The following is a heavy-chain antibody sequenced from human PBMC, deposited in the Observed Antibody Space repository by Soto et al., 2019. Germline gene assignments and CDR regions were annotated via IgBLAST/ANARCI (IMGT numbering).Heavy chain of an antibody. V-gene: IGHV1-3*01. Sequence: ASVKVSWKSSGYTFTSCARQWVRQAPGQRLEWMGWINAGNGNTKYSQKFQGRVTITRDTSASTAYMELSSLRSEDTAVYYCARGVQLAFDYWGQGTLVTVSS. CDR2: INAGNGNT. D-gene: IGHD6-6*01. J-gene: IGHJ4*02. CDR1: GYTFTSCA. CDR3: ARGVQLAFDY.